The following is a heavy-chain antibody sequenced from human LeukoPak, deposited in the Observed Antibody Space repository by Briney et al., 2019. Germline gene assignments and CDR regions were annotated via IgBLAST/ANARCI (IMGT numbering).Heavy chain of an antibody. V-gene: IGHV3-53*01. CDR1: GFTFSSYA. Sequence: GGSLRLSCAASGFTFSSYAMHWVRQAPGKGLEWVSVIYSGGSTYYADSVKGRFTISRDNSKNTLYLQMNSLRAEDTAVYYCARDIGYCSGGSCYPPYGMDVWGQGTTVTVSS. J-gene: IGHJ6*02. D-gene: IGHD2-15*01. CDR3: ARDIGYCSGGSCYPPYGMDV. CDR2: IYSGGST.